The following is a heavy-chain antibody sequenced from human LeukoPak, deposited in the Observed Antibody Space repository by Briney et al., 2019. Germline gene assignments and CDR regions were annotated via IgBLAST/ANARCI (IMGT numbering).Heavy chain of an antibody. Sequence: GGSLRLSCAASGFTFSDYYMSWIRQAPGKGLEWVSYISSSGSTIYYADSVKGRFTISRDTAKNSLYLKMNSLRAEDTAVYYCARDPGGYCSSTSCYYFDYWGQGTLVTVSS. CDR1: GFTFSDYY. D-gene: IGHD2-2*01. J-gene: IGHJ4*02. CDR2: ISSSGSTI. CDR3: ARDPGGYCSSTSCYYFDY. V-gene: IGHV3-11*01.